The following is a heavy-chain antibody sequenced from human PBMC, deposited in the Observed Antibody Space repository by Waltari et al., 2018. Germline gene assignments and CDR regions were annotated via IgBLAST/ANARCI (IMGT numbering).Heavy chain of an antibody. Sequence: EVQLVESGGGLVKPGGSLRLSCAASGFTFSSYSMNWVRQAPGKGVELGSTISSSSSYRDYADSVKGRVTISRDNAKNSLYRQMNSLRAEDTAVYYCAREGDSSSSIDYWGQGTLVTVSS. CDR1: GFTFSSYS. D-gene: IGHD6-13*01. CDR3: AREGDSSSSIDY. V-gene: IGHV3-21*01. J-gene: IGHJ4*02. CDR2: ISSSSSYR.